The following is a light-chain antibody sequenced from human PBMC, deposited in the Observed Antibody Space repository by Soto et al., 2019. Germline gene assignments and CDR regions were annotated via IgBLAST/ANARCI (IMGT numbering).Light chain of an antibody. CDR3: QQYGSSLMYT. Sequence: EIVLTQSPGTLSLSPGERATLSCRASQSVSSSYLAWYQQKPGQAPRLLIYGASSRATGIPDRFTGSGSETDFTLAMSRLEPEDFAVYYCQQYGSSLMYTFGQGPKLEIK. CDR1: QSVSSSY. J-gene: IGKJ2*01. V-gene: IGKV3-20*01. CDR2: GAS.